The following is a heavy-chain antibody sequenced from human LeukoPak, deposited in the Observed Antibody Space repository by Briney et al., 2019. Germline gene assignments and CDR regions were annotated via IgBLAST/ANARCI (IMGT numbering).Heavy chain of an antibody. CDR2: IHNSGST. J-gene: IGHJ4*02. D-gene: IGHD5-18*01. Sequence: SETLSLTCTVSGGSISSGDYYWSWIRQPPGKGLEWIGYIHNSGSTYYNPSLKSRIIISVDTSKNQFSLKVSSVTAADTAVYYCARGRWGNTAIRYWGQGTLVTVSS. V-gene: IGHV4-30-4*01. CDR1: GGSISSGDYY. CDR3: ARGRWGNTAIRY.